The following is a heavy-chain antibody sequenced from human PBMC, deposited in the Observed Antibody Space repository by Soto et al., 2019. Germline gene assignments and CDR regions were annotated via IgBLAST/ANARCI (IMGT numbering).Heavy chain of an antibody. V-gene: IGHV3-23*01. CDR1: GFTFSNYA. CDR2: ISGTGGSA. J-gene: IGHJ3*01. D-gene: IGHD5-18*01. CDR3: AKDCPVGWLQHHDAFDF. Sequence: EVHLLESGGGLVQPGGSLRLSCAASGFTFSNYAMSWVRQAPGKGLEWVSVISGTGGSAYYADSVRGRFTVSRDNSNNMVFLLMNSLRAEDTAVYYCAKDCPVGWLQHHDAFDFWGQGTMVTVSS.